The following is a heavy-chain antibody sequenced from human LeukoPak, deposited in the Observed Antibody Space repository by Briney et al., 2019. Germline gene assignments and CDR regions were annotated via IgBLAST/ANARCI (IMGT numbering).Heavy chain of an antibody. CDR3: ARVDDFWSGYWVDY. CDR1: GYTFTGYY. V-gene: IGHV1-2*02. D-gene: IGHD3-3*01. CDR2: INPNSGGT. J-gene: IGHJ4*02. Sequence: ASVKVSCKAPGYTFTGYYMHWVRQAPGQGLEWMGWINPNSGGTNYAQKFQGRVTMTRDTSISTAYMELSRLRSDDTAVYYCARVDDFWSGYWVDYWGQGTLVTVSS.